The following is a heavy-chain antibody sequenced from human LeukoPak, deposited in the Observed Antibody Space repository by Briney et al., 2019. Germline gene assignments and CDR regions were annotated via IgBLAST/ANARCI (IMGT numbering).Heavy chain of an antibody. V-gene: IGHV1-8*01. Sequence: ASVKVSCKASGYTFTSYDINWVRQATGQGLEWMGWMNPNSGNTGYAQKFQGRVTMTRNTSISTAYMELSSLRSEDTAVYYCANGGIKTAAGNGRSYGYWGQGTLVTVSS. CDR1: GYTFTSYD. D-gene: IGHD6-13*01. J-gene: IGHJ4*02. CDR3: ANGGIKTAAGNGRSYGY. CDR2: MNPNSGNT.